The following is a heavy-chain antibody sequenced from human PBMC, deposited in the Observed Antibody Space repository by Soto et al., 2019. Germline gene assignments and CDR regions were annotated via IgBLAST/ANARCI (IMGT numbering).Heavy chain of an antibody. J-gene: IGHJ4*02. CDR2: IWYDGSNK. Sequence: ESGGGVVQPGRSLRLSCAASGFTFSSYGMHWVRQAPGKGLEWVAVIWYDGSNKYYADSVKGRFTISRHNSKNTLYLQMNSLRAEDTAVYYCARAAEGDNYFDYWGQGTLVTVSS. V-gene: IGHV3-33*01. CDR3: ARAAEGDNYFDY. CDR1: GFTFSSYG. D-gene: IGHD2-2*01.